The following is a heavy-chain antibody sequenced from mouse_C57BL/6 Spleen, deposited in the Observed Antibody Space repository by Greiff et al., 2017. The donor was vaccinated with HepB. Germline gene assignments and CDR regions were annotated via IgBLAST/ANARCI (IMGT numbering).Heavy chain of an antibody. D-gene: IGHD1-1*01. J-gene: IGHJ3*01. CDR3: ASGYCSSWVVAY. Sequence: QVQLQQPGAELVMPGASVKLSCKASGYTFTSYWMHWVQQRPGQGLEWIGEIDPSDSYTNYNQKFKGKSTLTVDKSSSTAYMQLSSLTSEDSAVYYCASGYCSSWVVAYWGQGTLVTVSA. V-gene: IGHV1-69*01. CDR1: GYTFTSYW. CDR2: IDPSDSYT.